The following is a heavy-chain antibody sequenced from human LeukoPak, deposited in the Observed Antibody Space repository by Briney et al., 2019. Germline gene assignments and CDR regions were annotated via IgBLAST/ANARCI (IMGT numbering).Heavy chain of an antibody. Sequence: SQTLSPTCAISGDSVSRNSAAWNWMRQSPSRGREWLGRIYFRSKWYTDYAVSVRGRITFNPDTSKNQFSLQLNSVTPEDTAVYYCTRGAYGHVFDIWGQGTMVTVSS. D-gene: IGHD2-21*01. CDR3: TRGAYGHVFDI. J-gene: IGHJ3*02. CDR2: IYFRSKWYT. V-gene: IGHV6-1*01. CDR1: GDSVSRNSAA.